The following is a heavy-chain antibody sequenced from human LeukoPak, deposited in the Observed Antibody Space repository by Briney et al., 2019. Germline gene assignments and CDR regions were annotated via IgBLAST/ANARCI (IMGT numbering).Heavy chain of an antibody. CDR3: ARWRGVGATTYYGMDV. V-gene: IGHV3-64*01. J-gene: IGHJ6*02. CDR1: GFTFSSYA. D-gene: IGHD1-26*01. CDR2: ISSNGGST. Sequence: GGSLRLSCAASGFTFSSYAMHWVRQAPGKGLEYVSAISSNGGSTYYANSVKGRFTISRDNSKNTLYLQMGSLRAEDMAVYHCARWRGVGATTYYGMDVWGQGTTVTVSS.